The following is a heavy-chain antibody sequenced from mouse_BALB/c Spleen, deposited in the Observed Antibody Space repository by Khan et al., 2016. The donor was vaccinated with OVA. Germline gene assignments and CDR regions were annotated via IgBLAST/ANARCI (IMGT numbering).Heavy chain of an antibody. D-gene: IGHD2-1*01. CDR1: GYTFTSYW. V-gene: IGHV1S132*01. J-gene: IGHJ3*01. CDR2: IFHGPGTT. CDR3: ARGYFGNYEFAY. Sequence: QVQLKESGAELVKPGASVKLSCKTSGYTFTSYWIQWVKQRPGQGLGWIGQIFHGPGTTYYNETFKGKATLTIDTSSTTAYMQLSSLTSEDAAVYYYARGYFGNYEFAYWGQGTLVTVSA.